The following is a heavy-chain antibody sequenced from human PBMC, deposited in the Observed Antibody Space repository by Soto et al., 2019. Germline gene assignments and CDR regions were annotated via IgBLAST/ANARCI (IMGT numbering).Heavy chain of an antibody. CDR1: GGTFSSYA. CDR3: ARSQGSSTSVEICYYYYYGMDV. V-gene: IGHV1-69*06. J-gene: IGHJ6*02. CDR2: IIPISGTA. Sequence: QVQLVQSGAEVKKPGSSVKVSCKASGGTFSSYAISWVRQAPGQGLEWMGGIIPISGTANYAQKFQGRVTITADKSTSTAYMELSSLRSEETAVYYCARSQGSSTSVEICYYYYYGMDVWGPGTTVTVSS. D-gene: IGHD2-2*01.